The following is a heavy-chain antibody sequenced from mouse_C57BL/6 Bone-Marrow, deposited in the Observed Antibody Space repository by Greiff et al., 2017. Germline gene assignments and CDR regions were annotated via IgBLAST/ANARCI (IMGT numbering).Heavy chain of an antibody. J-gene: IGHJ3*01. CDR3: ARDGSSSFAY. CDR2: ISAGGSYT. D-gene: IGHD1-1*01. Sequence: EVQLVESGGGLVKPGGSLKLSCAASGFTFSSYAMSWVRQTPEKRLEWVATISAGGSYTYYPDNVKGRFTISRDNAKNNLYLQMSHLKSEDTAMYYCARDGSSSFAYWGQGTLVTVSA. CDR1: GFTFSSYA. V-gene: IGHV5-4*01.